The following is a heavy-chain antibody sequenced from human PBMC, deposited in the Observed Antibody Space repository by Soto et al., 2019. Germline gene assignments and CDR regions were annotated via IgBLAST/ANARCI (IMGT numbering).Heavy chain of an antibody. CDR2: IIPIFGIA. CDR3: AREDRDRETGLVPAAIDGMDV. CDR1: GGTFSRYS. Sequence: QVQLVQSGAEVKKPGSSVKVSCKASGGTFSRYSITWVRQAPGHGLEWIGRIIPIFGIASYAQKFQGRVTITADDSTSTAYMELSSLRSDDTAVYYCAREDRDRETGLVPAAIDGMDVWGQGPTVTVSS. V-gene: IGHV1-69*08. D-gene: IGHD2-2*01. J-gene: IGHJ6*02.